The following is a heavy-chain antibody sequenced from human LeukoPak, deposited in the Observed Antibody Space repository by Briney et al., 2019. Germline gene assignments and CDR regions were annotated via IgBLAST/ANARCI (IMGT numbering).Heavy chain of an antibody. V-gene: IGHV3-66*02. Sequence: PGGSLRLSCAASGFTVSSNYMSWVRQAPGKGLEWVSVIYSGGSTYYADSVKGRFTISRDNSKNTLYLHMNSLRAEDTAVYYCARDRRDSSGYQGYYMDVWGKGTTVTVSS. CDR1: GFTVSSNY. CDR2: IYSGGST. J-gene: IGHJ6*03. CDR3: ARDRRDSSGYQGYYMDV. D-gene: IGHD3-22*01.